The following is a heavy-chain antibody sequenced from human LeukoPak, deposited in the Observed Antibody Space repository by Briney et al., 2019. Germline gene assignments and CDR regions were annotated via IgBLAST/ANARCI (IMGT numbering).Heavy chain of an antibody. CDR2: LSGSGITT. CDR1: GFTFSNSA. Sequence: GGSLRLSCAASGFTFSNSAMSWVRQAPGKGLEWVSTLSGSGITTYYADSVKGRFTISRDNSKTTLYLQMNSLRDEDTAVYYCAKGIYSSGWSYFDYWGHGTLVTASS. D-gene: IGHD6-19*01. CDR3: AKGIYSSGWSYFDY. V-gene: IGHV3-23*01. J-gene: IGHJ4*01.